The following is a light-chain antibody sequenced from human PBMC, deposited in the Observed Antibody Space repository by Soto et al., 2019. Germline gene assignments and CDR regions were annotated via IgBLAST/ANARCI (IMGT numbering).Light chain of an antibody. CDR2: DVT. CDR3: SSFASSIPLV. V-gene: IGLV2-14*03. Sequence: QSALTQPASVSGSPGQSITISCTGTSSDVGGYNYVSWYQQHPGKAPKLLICDVTNRPSGVSNRFSGSKSGNTASLTISRLQTEDEADYYCSSFASSIPLVFGGGTKLTVL. CDR1: SSDVGGYNY. J-gene: IGLJ2*01.